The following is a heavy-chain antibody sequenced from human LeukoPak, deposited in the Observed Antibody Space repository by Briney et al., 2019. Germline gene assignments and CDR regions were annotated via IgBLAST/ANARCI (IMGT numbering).Heavy chain of an antibody. J-gene: IGHJ6*03. CDR1: GYTFTGYY. Sequence: ASVTVSFKASGYTFTGYYMHWVRQAPGQGLEWMGWINPNSGGTNYAQKFQGRVTMTRDTSISTAYMELSRLRSDDTAVYYCAREERYYYYMDVWGKGTTVTISS. CDR3: AREERYYYYMDV. V-gene: IGHV1-2*02. CDR2: INPNSGGT.